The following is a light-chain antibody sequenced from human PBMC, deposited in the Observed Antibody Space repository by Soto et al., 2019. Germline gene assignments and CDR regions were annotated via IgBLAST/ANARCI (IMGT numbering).Light chain of an antibody. V-gene: IGKV3-20*01. CDR3: HQYATSPQT. J-gene: IGKJ1*01. CDR1: QSVPKNY. Sequence: EIVLPQSPGTLSLSPGERATLSCRASQSVPKNYLAWYQQKPGQAPRLLIYGPSSRATGIPDRFSGSGSGTDFTLSISRLEPEDFAVYYCHQYATSPQTFGQGTKVEIK. CDR2: GPS.